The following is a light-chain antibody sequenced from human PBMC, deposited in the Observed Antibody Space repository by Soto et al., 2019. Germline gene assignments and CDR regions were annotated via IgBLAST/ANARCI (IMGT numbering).Light chain of an antibody. J-gene: IGKJ1*01. V-gene: IGKV1-12*01. CDR1: QAIDSW. Sequence: DIRMTQSPSSVSASVGDRVTITCRASQAIDSWLAWYQQKPGEAPKLLIFTGSLLHSGVPPRFSGNGSGTDFTLTISSLQPEDFATYYCQQTLSFPPTFGQGTKV. CDR3: QQTLSFPPT. CDR2: TGS.